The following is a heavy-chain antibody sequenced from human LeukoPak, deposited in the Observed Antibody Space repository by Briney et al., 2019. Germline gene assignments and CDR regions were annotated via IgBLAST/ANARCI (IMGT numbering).Heavy chain of an antibody. CDR3: ARHEPLSALFDY. CDR1: GGSFSGYY. CDR2: IYYSGNT. J-gene: IGHJ4*02. V-gene: IGHV4-39*01. Sequence: PSETLSLTCAVYGGSFSGYYGGWIRQPPGKGLEWIGSIYYSGNTYYNPSLKSRVTISVDTSKNQFSLKLSSVTAADTAVYYCARHEPLSALFDYWGQGTLVTVSS.